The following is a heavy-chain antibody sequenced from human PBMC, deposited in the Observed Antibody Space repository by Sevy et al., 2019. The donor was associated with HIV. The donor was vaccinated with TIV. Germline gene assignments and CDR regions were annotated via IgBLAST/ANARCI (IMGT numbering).Heavy chain of an antibody. V-gene: IGHV3-66*01. J-gene: IGHJ4*02. D-gene: IGHD5-18*01. CDR1: GFPVSSNY. Sequence: GGSLRLSCAASGFPVSSNYMSWVRQAPGKGLEWVSVMYSDGSTYHADFVKGGLTTSRDNSKNTLYIQMNSLRVEDTAVYYCARGKSGYGYGLDYWGQGTLVTVSS. CDR3: ARGKSGYGYGLDY. CDR2: MYSDGST.